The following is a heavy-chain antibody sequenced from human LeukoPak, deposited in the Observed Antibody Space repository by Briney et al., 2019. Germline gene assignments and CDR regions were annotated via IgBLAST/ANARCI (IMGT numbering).Heavy chain of an antibody. CDR3: ARAGANGIEAAGSLRY. CDR1: GGSFSTYY. V-gene: IGHV4-59*01. J-gene: IGHJ4*02. CDR2: IYYTGTT. Sequence: PSETLSLTCAVSGGSFSTYYWSWIRQPPGKGLEWIGFIYYTGTTNYNPSLKSRVTISVDTSKNQFSLKLSSVTAADTAVYYCARAGANGIEAAGSLRYWGQGTLVTASS. D-gene: IGHD6-13*01.